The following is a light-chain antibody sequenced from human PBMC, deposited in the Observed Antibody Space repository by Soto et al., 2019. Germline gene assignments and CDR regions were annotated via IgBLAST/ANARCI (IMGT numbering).Light chain of an antibody. CDR1: QSISSW. CDR3: QQSYSTPRT. V-gene: IGKV1-5*03. Sequence: DIQMTQSPSTLSASVGDRVSITCRASQSISSWLAWYQQKPGKAPKLLIYKASSLESGVPSRFSGSGSGTEFILTISSLQPDDFATYYCQQSYSTPRTFGQGTKVDIK. J-gene: IGKJ1*01. CDR2: KAS.